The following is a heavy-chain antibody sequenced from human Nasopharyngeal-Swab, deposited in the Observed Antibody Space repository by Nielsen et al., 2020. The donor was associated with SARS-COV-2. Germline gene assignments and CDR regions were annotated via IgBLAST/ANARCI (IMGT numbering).Heavy chain of an antibody. CDR1: GFSLSTSGVC. V-gene: IGHV2-70*11. CDR3: ARSMLNSSSFAFDI. Sequence: SGPTLVKPTETLTLTCTFSGFSLSTSGVCVSWIRQPPGKALEWLARIDWDDDKYYSTSLKTRLTISKDTSKNQVVLTMTNMDPVDTATYYCARSMLNSSSFAFDIWGQGTMVTVSS. D-gene: IGHD6-6*01. CDR2: IDWDDDK. J-gene: IGHJ3*02.